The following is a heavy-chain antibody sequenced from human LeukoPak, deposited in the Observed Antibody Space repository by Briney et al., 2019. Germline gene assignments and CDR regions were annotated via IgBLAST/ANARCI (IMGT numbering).Heavy chain of an antibody. Sequence: ASVKVSCKASGYTFTSYGISWVRQAPGQGLEWMGWISAYNGNTNYAQKLQGRVTMPTDTSTSTAYMELRSLRSDDTAVYYCARDIGDSDLSNWFDPWGQGTLVTVSS. CDR1: GYTFTSYG. D-gene: IGHD2-21*02. CDR3: ARDIGDSDLSNWFDP. V-gene: IGHV1-18*01. J-gene: IGHJ5*02. CDR2: ISAYNGNT.